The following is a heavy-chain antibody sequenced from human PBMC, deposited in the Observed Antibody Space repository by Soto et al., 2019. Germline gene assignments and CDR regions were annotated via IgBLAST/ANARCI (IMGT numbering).Heavy chain of an antibody. Sequence: SVRVSCKSSGGTFSSCAISWVLQAPGQGLEWMGGIIPIFGTANYAQKFQGRVTITADKSTSTAYMELSSLRSEDTAVYYCARAGPYYYDSSGYKYWGQGTLVTVSS. CDR1: GGTFSSCA. D-gene: IGHD3-22*01. CDR3: ARAGPYYYDSSGYKY. V-gene: IGHV1-69*06. J-gene: IGHJ4*02. CDR2: IIPIFGTA.